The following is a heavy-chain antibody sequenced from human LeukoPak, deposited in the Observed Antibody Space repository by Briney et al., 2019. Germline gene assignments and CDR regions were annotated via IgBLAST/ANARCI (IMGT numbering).Heavy chain of an antibody. Sequence: RASVKVSCKASGYTFTSYYMHWVRQAPGQGLEWMGIINPSGGSTSYAQKFQGRVTMTRNTSISTAYMELSSLRSEDTAVYYCARGSLGYYYDSSGYYRDYGMDVWGQGTTVTVSS. CDR1: GYTFTSYY. V-gene: IGHV1-46*01. CDR2: INPSGGST. D-gene: IGHD3-22*01. CDR3: ARGSLGYYYDSSGYYRDYGMDV. J-gene: IGHJ6*02.